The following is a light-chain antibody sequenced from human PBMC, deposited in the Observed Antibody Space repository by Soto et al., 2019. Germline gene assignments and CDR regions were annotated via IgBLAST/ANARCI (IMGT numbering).Light chain of an antibody. CDR2: DVS. CDR1: SSDVGGYNY. CDR3: SSYTSSSTLV. V-gene: IGLV2-14*03. J-gene: IGLJ2*01. Sequence: QSALTQPAAGSGSPGQSITIACTGTSSDVGGYNYCSWYQQHPGNAPKLIIYDVSNLPSGVSNRFSGSKSGNTASLTLSGRQAEDGADYYCSSYTSSSTLVFGGGTQLTV.